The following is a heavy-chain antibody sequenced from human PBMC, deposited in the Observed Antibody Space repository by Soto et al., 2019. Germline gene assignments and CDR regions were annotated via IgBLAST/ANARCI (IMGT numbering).Heavy chain of an antibody. J-gene: IGHJ6*02. Sequence: EVQLLESGGGLVQPGGSLRLSCAASGFTFSSYAMSWVRQAPGKGLEWVSAISGSGGSTYYADSVKGRFTISRDNSKNTLYLQMNSLRAEDTAVYYCAKFEKHGSGSYFPRAYYYYGMDVWGQGTTVTVSS. CDR1: GFTFSSYA. D-gene: IGHD3-10*01. CDR2: ISGSGGST. V-gene: IGHV3-23*01. CDR3: AKFEKHGSGSYFPRAYYYYGMDV.